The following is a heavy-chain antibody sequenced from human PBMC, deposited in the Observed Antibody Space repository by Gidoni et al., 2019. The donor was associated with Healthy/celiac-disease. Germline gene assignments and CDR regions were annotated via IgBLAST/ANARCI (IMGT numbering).Heavy chain of an antibody. V-gene: IGHV4-31*03. J-gene: IGHJ4*02. CDR2: IYYSGST. CDR3: ARDYYGSGRAFDY. CDR1: GGSISSGGYY. Sequence: QVQLQESGPGLVKPSQTLYLTCTVSGGSISSGGYYWSWIRQHPGKGLEWIGYIYYSGSTYYNPSLKSRVTISVDTSKNQFSLKLSSVTAADTAVYYCARDYYGSGRAFDYWGQGTLVTVSS. D-gene: IGHD3-10*01.